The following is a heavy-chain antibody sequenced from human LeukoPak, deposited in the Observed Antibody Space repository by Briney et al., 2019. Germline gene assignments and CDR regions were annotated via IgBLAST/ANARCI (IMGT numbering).Heavy chain of an antibody. CDR1: GYTFTSYD. V-gene: IGHV1-8*03. CDR2: MNPNSGNT. D-gene: IGHD2-2*02. J-gene: IGHJ6*03. CDR3: ARVNSCGTSCYTGYYIDV. Sequence: ASVKVSCKASGYTFTSYDINWVRQATGQGLEWMGWMNPNSGNTGYAQKFQGRVTITRNTSISTAYMELSSLRSEDTAVYYCARVNSCGTSCYTGYYIDVWGKGTTVTVSS.